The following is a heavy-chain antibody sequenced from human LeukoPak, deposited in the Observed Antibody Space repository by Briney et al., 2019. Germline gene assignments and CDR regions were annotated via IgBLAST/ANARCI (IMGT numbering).Heavy chain of an antibody. CDR3: ARDLYYYGSGSPDY. CDR2: IYYSGST. D-gene: IGHD3-10*01. Sequence: SETLSLTCTVSGGSISSYYWSWIRQPPGKGLEWIGYIYYSGSTNYKPSLKSRVTISVDTSKNQFSLKLSSVTAADTAVYYCARDLYYYGSGSPDYWGQGTLVTVSS. J-gene: IGHJ4*02. V-gene: IGHV4-59*12. CDR1: GGSISSYY.